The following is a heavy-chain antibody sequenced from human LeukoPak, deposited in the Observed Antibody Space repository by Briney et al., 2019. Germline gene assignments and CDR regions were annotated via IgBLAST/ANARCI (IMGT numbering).Heavy chain of an antibody. J-gene: IGHJ4*02. CDR3: ARDSTWQLDY. D-gene: IGHD5-12*01. CDR2: IKEDGSGK. CDR1: GFTFSTHW. Sequence: GGSLRLSCTASGFTFSTHWMTWVRQPPGKGLEWVANIKEDGSGKYYVDSVKGRFTISRDNTKNALYLQMNSLRADDTAVYFCARDSTWQLDYWGQGTLITVSS. V-gene: IGHV3-7*03.